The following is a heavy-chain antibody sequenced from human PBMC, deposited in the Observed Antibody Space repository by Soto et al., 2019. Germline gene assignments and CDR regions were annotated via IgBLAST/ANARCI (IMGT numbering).Heavy chain of an antibody. CDR2: FDPEDGET. V-gene: IGHV1-24*01. Sequence: QVQLVQSGAEVKKPGASVKVSCKVSGYTLTELSMHWVRQAPGKGLEWMGGFDPEDGETIYAQKFQGRVTMTEETSTDTAYMELSSLRSEDTAVYYCATAISYGYVKLPDVTRDWGQGTLVTVSS. CDR1: GYTLTELS. J-gene: IGHJ4*02. D-gene: IGHD5-18*01. CDR3: ATAISYGYVKLPDVTRD.